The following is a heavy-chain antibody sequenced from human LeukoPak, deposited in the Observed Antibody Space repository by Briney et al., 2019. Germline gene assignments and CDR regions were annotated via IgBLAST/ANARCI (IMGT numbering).Heavy chain of an antibody. Sequence: PGRSLRLSCAASGFTFDDYAMHWVRQAPGKGLEWVSGISWNSGSIGYADSVKGRFTISRDNAKNSLYLQMNSLRAEDTALYYCAKVNYYDSSGYYYFDYWGQGTLVIVSS. V-gene: IGHV3-9*01. CDR1: GFTFDDYA. J-gene: IGHJ4*02. CDR2: ISWNSGSI. D-gene: IGHD3-22*01. CDR3: AKVNYYDSSGYYYFDY.